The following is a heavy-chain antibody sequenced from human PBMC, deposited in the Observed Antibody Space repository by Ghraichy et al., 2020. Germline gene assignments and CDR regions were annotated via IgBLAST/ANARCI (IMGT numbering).Heavy chain of an antibody. J-gene: IGHJ4*02. D-gene: IGHD3-16*02. V-gene: IGHV4-34*01. CDR1: GGSFSGYY. CDR3: ARGRRDGDYVWGSYRYTGGYYFDY. Sequence: GSLRLSCAVYGGSFSGYYWSWIRQPPGKGLEWIGEINHSGSTNYNPSLKSRVTISVDTSKNQFSLKLSSVTAADTAVYYCARGRRDGDYVWGSYRYTGGYYFDYWGQGTLVTVSS. CDR2: INHSGST.